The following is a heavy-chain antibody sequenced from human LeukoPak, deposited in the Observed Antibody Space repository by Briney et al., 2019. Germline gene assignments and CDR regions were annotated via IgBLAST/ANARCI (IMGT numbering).Heavy chain of an antibody. CDR2: INPNSGGT. J-gene: IGHJ4*02. CDR1: GYTFTGYY. CDR3: ARDLIETGAADY. V-gene: IGHV1-2*02. D-gene: IGHD1-1*01. Sequence: ASVKVSCKASGYTFTGYYMHWVRQAPGQGLEWMGWINPNSGGTNYAQKFQGRVTMTRDTSISTAYMELSRLRSDDTAVYYCARDLIETGAADYWGQGTLATVSS.